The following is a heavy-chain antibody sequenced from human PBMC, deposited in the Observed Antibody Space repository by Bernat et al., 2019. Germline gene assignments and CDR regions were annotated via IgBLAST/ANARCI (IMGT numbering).Heavy chain of an antibody. D-gene: IGHD4-11*01. J-gene: IGHJ6*02. V-gene: IGHV3-33*01. CDR2: IWYDGSNN. CDR1: GFTSSSYG. CDR3: ARDRAVSTNYYYGMDV. Sequence: QVQLVESGGGVVQPGRSLRLSCAASGFTSSSYGMHWVRQAPGKGLEWVTLIWYDGSNNYYVDSVKGRFTISRDNSRNTLYLLMNSLRAEDTAVYYCARDRAVSTNYYYGMDVWGQGTTVTVSS.